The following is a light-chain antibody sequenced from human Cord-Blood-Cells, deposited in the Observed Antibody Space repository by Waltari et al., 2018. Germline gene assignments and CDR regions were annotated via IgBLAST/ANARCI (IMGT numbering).Light chain of an antibody. Sequence: QSALTQPASVSGSPGQSITISCPGTSSDVGSYNLVSWYPQPPGKAPKLLIDAGSKGPSGVSNGFSCAKSGNTASRTISGLQAEDEADYYCFSYAGSSTLVFGGGTKLTVL. J-gene: IGLJ3*02. CDR2: AGS. V-gene: IGLV2-23*01. CDR3: FSYAGSSTLV. CDR1: SSDVGSYNL.